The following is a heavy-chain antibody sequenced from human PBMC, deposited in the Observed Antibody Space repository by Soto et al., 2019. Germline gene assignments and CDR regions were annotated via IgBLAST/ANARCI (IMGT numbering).Heavy chain of an antibody. D-gene: IGHD4-17*01. Sequence: GGSLRLSCAASGFTVSSNYMSWVRQAPGKGLEWVSGISGSGGSTYYADSMKGRFTISRDNSKNTLHLQMNSLRAEDTAVYYCAKEVTTSLNYYYYGMDVWGQGTTVTVSS. J-gene: IGHJ6*02. CDR3: AKEVTTSLNYYYYGMDV. V-gene: IGHV3-23*01. CDR2: ISGSGGST. CDR1: GFTVSSNY.